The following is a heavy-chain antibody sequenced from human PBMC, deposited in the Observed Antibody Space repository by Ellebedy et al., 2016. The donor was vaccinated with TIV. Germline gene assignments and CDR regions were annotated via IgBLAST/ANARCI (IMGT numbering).Heavy chain of an antibody. Sequence: GESLKISCAASGFTFSSYSMNWGRQAPGKGLEWVSSISSSSSYIYYSDSVKGRFTISRDNGKNSLYLQMNSLRAEDTAVYYCARDHLGYSYGYCDYWGQGTLVTVSS. J-gene: IGHJ4*02. D-gene: IGHD5-18*01. CDR3: ARDHLGYSYGYCDY. CDR1: GFTFSSYS. CDR2: ISSSSSYI. V-gene: IGHV3-21*01.